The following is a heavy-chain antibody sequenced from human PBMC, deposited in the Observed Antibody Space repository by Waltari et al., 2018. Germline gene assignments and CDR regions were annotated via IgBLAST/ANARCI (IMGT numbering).Heavy chain of an antibody. V-gene: IGHV1-24*01. CDR3: ATDLAPTITMVRGVIPPFGY. D-gene: IGHD3-10*01. Sequence: QVQLVQSGAEVKKPGASVKVSCKVSGYTLTELSMHWVRPAPGTGLEWMGGFDPEDGETIYAQKFQGRVTMTEDTSTDTAYMELSSLRSEDTAVYYCATDLAPTITMVRGVIPPFGYWGQGTLVTVSS. J-gene: IGHJ4*02. CDR2: FDPEDGET. CDR1: GYTLTELS.